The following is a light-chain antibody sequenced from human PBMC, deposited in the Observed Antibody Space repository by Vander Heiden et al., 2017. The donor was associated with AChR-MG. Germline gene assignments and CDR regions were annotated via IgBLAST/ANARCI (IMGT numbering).Light chain of an antibody. V-gene: IGKV3-20*01. CDR3: QQEGSSLIT. CDR1: NSGGSSY. J-gene: IGKJ5*01. Sequence: EIVLTQSPDTLSLSPGDRATLSCRASNSGGSSYLACYQQKQRQPPRLLINGASSRATGSPERCSGSGSWTAVTLTTIRLEPADVAVYYCQQEGSSLITFGQGTQLEIK. CDR2: GAS.